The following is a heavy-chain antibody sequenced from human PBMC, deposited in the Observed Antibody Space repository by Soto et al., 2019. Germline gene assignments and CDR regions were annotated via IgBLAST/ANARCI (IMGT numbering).Heavy chain of an antibody. Sequence: GGSLRLSCAASGFTFSSYAMHWVRQAPGKGLEWVAVISYDGSNKYYADSVKGRFTISRDNSKNTLYLQMNSLRAEDTAVYYCARVRLNLIYYSYGMDVWGQGTTVTVSS. CDR3: ARVRLNLIYYSYGMDV. V-gene: IGHV3-30-3*01. J-gene: IGHJ6*02. CDR2: ISYDGSNK. CDR1: GFTFSSYA. D-gene: IGHD3-10*01.